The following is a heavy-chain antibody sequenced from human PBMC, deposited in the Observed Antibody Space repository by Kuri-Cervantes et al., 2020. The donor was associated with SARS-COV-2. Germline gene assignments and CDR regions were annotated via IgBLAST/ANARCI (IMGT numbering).Heavy chain of an antibody. Sequence: LRLSCSVSGVSVSGDCYSWSRIRPPAGKGLAWVRQLDASTIATYNPYLKGRVIISVDSSKNQVSLRLTPAPAADTAVYYCGRVSWIQLWNRYSDSWGQGTLVTVSS. D-gene: IGHD5-18*01. CDR1: GVSVSGDCYS. J-gene: IGHJ4*02. V-gene: IGHV4-61*09. CDR3: GRVSWIQLWNRYSDS. CDR2: LDASTIA.